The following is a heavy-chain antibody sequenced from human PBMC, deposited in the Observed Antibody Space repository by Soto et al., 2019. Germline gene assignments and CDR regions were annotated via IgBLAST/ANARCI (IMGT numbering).Heavy chain of an antibody. Sequence: VQLVESGGGAVQPGRSLRLSCAASGFTFSSYAMHWVRQAPGKGLEWVAVISYDGNNKNHADSVKGRFTIARDNSKNTLSLQMNSLRAEDTAVYYCAKLGDYLDYWGQGTLVTVSS. J-gene: IGHJ4*02. V-gene: IGHV3-30*18. CDR3: AKLGDYLDY. CDR1: GFTFSSYA. CDR2: ISYDGNNK.